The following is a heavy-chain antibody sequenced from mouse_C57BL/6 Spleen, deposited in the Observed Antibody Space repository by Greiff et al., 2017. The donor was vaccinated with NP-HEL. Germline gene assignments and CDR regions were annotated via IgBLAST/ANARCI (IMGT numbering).Heavy chain of an antibody. V-gene: IGHV1-64*01. J-gene: IGHJ1*03. Sequence: VQLQQPGAELVKPGASVKLSCKASGYTFTSYWMHWVKQRPGQGLEWIGMIHPNSGSTNYNEKFKSKATLTVDKSSSTAYMQLSSLTSEDSAVYYCARSYYYGSSYPWYFDVWGTGTTVTVSS. D-gene: IGHD1-1*01. CDR2: IHPNSGST. CDR3: ARSYYYGSSYPWYFDV. CDR1: GYTFTSYW.